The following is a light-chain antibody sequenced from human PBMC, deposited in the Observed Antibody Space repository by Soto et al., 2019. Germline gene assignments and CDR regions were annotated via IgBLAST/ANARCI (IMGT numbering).Light chain of an antibody. Sequence: EIVLTQSPGTLSLSPGERATLSCRASQSVSSSYLAWYQQKPGQAPRLLIYGASSRATGIPDRFSGSGSGTDFPLTISRLEPEDFAVYYCQQYGSSPGFTFGPGTKVVIK. V-gene: IGKV3-20*01. CDR2: GAS. CDR3: QQYGSSPGFT. J-gene: IGKJ3*01. CDR1: QSVSSSY.